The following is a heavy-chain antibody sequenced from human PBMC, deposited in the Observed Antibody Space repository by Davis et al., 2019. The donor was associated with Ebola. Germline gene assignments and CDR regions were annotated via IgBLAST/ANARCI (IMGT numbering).Heavy chain of an antibody. V-gene: IGHV3-7*03. Sequence: GESLKISCAASGFTFSSYWMSWVRQAPGKGLEWVASIKQDGSEKYYVDSVKGRFTISRDNAKNSLYLQMNSLRAEDTAVYYCARELGDGYDLDYWGQGTLVTVSS. J-gene: IGHJ4*02. CDR1: GFTFSSYW. D-gene: IGHD5-24*01. CDR3: ARELGDGYDLDY. CDR2: IKQDGSEK.